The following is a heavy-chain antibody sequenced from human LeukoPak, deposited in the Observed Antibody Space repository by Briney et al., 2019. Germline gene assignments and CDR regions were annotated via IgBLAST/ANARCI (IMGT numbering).Heavy chain of an antibody. CDR1: GFTFSTYD. Sequence: GGSLRLSCAASGFTFSTYDMHWVRQATGKGLEWVSAIGTGGDTYYPGSVKGRFTISRENAKNSLYLQMNSLRAGDTAVYYCARANYGSGSNYYYGMDVWGQGTTVTVSS. V-gene: IGHV3-13*04. J-gene: IGHJ6*02. CDR2: IGTGGDT. D-gene: IGHD3-10*01. CDR3: ARANYGSGSNYYYGMDV.